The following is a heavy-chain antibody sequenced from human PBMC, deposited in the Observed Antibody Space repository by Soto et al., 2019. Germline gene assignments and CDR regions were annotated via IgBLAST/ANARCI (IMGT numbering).Heavy chain of an antibody. D-gene: IGHD3-3*01. Sequence: GGSLRLSCAASGFTFSSYAMSWVRQAPGKGLEWVSAISGSGGSTYYADSVKGRFTISRDNSKNTLYLQMNSLRAKDTAVYYCAKDPMEWFREDYWGQGTLVTVSS. V-gene: IGHV3-23*01. CDR3: AKDPMEWFREDY. J-gene: IGHJ4*02. CDR2: ISGSGGST. CDR1: GFTFSSYA.